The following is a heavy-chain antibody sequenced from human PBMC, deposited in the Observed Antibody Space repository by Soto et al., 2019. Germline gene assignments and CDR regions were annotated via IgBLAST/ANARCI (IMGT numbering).Heavy chain of an antibody. CDR3: TAHSVGTDY. J-gene: IGHJ4*02. CDR1: GYTFTSYD. D-gene: IGHD1-26*01. CDR2: MNLNSGNT. Sequence: QVQLVQSGAEVKKPGASVKVSCKASGYTFTSYDINCSRQATGQGLEWMGWMNLNSGNTGYAQKFQGRVTMTRNTSISTAYMELSSVRSEDTAVYYCTAHSVGTDYWVQGTLFTVSS. V-gene: IGHV1-8*01.